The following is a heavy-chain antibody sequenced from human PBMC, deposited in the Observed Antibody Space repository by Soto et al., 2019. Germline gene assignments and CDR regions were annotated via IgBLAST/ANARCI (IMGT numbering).Heavy chain of an antibody. CDR1: GGSISSYY. Sequence: QVQLQESGPGLVKPSETLSLTCTVSGGSISSYYWSWIRQPPGKGLEWIGYIYYSGSTNYNPSLKVRVTVAVDTSKNQFYLQLSSVTAADTALYYCARLVYYDSSGSYFDYWGQGTLVTVSS. J-gene: IGHJ4*02. D-gene: IGHD3-22*01. CDR3: ARLVYYDSSGSYFDY. CDR2: IYYSGST. V-gene: IGHV4-59*01.